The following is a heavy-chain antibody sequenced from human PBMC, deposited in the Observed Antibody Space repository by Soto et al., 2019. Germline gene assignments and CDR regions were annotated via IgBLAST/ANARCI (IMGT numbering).Heavy chain of an antibody. CDR2: ISSSGSTI. V-gene: IGHV3-11*01. CDR3: ASRVDRRDGYNASELHPRFDY. D-gene: IGHD5-12*01. J-gene: IGHJ4*02. Sequence: QVQLVESGGGLVKPGGSLRLSCAASGFTFSDYYMSWIRQAPGKGLEWVAYISSSGSTIYYADSVKGRFTISRDNAKNSLYLQMNSLRAEDTAVYYCASRVDRRDGYNASELHPRFDYRGQGTLVTVSS. CDR1: GFTFSDYY.